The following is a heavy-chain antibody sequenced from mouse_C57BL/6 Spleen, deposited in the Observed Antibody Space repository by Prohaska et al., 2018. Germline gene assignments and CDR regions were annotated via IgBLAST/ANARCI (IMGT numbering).Heavy chain of an antibody. CDR2: INLNNGGT. V-gene: IGHV1-22*01. Sequence: QSHGQSLEWIGYINLNNGGTSYNQKFKGKATLTVNKSSSTAYMELRSLTSEDSAVYYCARGLRQAWFAYWGQGTLVTVSA. D-gene: IGHD2-4*01. J-gene: IGHJ3*01. CDR3: ARGLRQAWFAY.